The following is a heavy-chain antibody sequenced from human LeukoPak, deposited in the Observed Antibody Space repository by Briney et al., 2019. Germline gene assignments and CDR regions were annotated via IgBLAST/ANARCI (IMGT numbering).Heavy chain of an antibody. Sequence: SETLSLTCAVYGGSFGGYYWSWIRQPPGKGLEWIGEINHSGSTNYNPSLKSRVTISVDTSKNQFSLKLSSVTAADTAVYYCARGGGTVTNFRDAFDIWGQGTMVTVSS. CDR1: GGSFGGYY. CDR3: ARGGGTVTNFRDAFDI. D-gene: IGHD4-17*01. J-gene: IGHJ3*02. CDR2: INHSGST. V-gene: IGHV4-34*01.